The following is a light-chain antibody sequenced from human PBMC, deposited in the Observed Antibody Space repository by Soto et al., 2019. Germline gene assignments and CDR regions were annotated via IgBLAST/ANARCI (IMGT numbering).Light chain of an antibody. V-gene: IGKV1-39*01. Sequence: DIQMTQSPSSLSASVGDRVTITCRASQSIGSHLHWYQQKSGKAPNLLIYGVSNLHSGVPSRFSGSGSGTDFTLTITSLQPEDFATYYCQQSSSVPRTFGQGTKLEIK. J-gene: IGKJ2*01. CDR3: QQSSSVPRT. CDR2: GVS. CDR1: QSIGSH.